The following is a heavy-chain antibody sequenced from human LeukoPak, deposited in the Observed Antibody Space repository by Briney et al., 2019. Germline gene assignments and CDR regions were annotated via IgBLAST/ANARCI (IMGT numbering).Heavy chain of an antibody. CDR3: ARDDHYYGMDV. CDR1: GFTFSNYG. J-gene: IGHJ6*02. Sequence: GGSLRLSCAASGFTFSNYGMRWVHQAPGKGLEGGAVIWVDGNNKYYADSVKGRFTISRDNAKNTLYLQMNSLRAEDTAVYYCARDDHYYGMDVWGQGTTVTVSS. V-gene: IGHV3-33*01. CDR2: IWVDGNNK.